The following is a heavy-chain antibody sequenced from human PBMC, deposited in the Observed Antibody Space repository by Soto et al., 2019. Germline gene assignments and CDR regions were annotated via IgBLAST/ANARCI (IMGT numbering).Heavy chain of an antibody. CDR1: GGTFSSYA. CDR2: IIPIFGTA. CDR3: ALSMTTVTGNDY. V-gene: IGHV1-69*13. Sequence: GASVKVSCKASGGTFSSYAISWVRQAPGQGLEWMGGIIPIFGTANYAQKFQGRVTITADESTSTAYMELSSLRSEDTAVYYCALSMTTVTGNDYWGQGTLVTVSS. D-gene: IGHD4-17*01. J-gene: IGHJ4*02.